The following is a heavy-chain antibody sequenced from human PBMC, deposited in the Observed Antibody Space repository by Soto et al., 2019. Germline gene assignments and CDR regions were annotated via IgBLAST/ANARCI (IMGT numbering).Heavy chain of an antibody. D-gene: IGHD5-18*01. CDR3: AKVSGYNYGYFRGFAP. CDR2: IYYSGST. Sequence: PSETLSLTCTVSGGSISSCYWSWIRQPPGKGLEWIGYIYYSGSTNYNPSLKSRVTISVDTSKNQFSLKRSSVTAADTAFFFCAKVSGYNYGYFRGFAPWGKGTLVPVSP. CDR1: GGSISSCY. J-gene: IGHJ5*02. V-gene: IGHV4-59*01.